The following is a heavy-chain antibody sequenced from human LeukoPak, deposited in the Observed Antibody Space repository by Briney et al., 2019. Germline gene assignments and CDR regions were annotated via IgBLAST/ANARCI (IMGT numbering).Heavy chain of an antibody. V-gene: IGHV1-18*01. J-gene: IGHJ5*02. CDR3: ARDPGSFLSSSGWLNWFDH. Sequence: ASVKVSCKASGYTCNNFGINWVRQAPGQGLEWMGWISAFNGHTNYAHNLQGRVTMTTDTSTSTAYMELRSLRSDDTAVYYCARDPGSFLSSSGWLNWFDHWGQGTLVTVSS. CDR2: ISAFNGHT. D-gene: IGHD6-19*01. CDR1: GYTCNNFG.